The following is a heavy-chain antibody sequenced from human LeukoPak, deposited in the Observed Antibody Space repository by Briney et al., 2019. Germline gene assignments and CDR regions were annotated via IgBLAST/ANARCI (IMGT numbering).Heavy chain of an antibody. CDR1: GYTFTSYG. Sequence: ASVKVSCKASGYTFTSYGISWVRQAPGQGLEWMGWISAYNGNTNYAQKLQDRVTMTTDTSTSTAYMELRSLRSDDTAVYYCARLSVTFGGVIVIPGDYWGQGTLVTVSS. D-gene: IGHD3-16*02. V-gene: IGHV1-18*01. J-gene: IGHJ4*02. CDR3: ARLSVTFGGVIVIPGDY. CDR2: ISAYNGNT.